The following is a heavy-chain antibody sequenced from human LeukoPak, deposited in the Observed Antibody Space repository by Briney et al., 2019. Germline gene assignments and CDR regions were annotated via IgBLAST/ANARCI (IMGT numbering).Heavy chain of an antibody. Sequence: SETLSLTCTVSGGSISSSSYYWSWIRQPAGKGLEWIGRIYTSGSTNYNPSLKSRVTISVDTSKNQFSLKLSSVIAADTAVYYCARGEDDYGGKGRFDYWGQGTLVTVSS. CDR2: IYTSGST. J-gene: IGHJ4*02. D-gene: IGHD4-23*01. CDR1: GGSISSSSYY. V-gene: IGHV4-61*02. CDR3: ARGEDDYGGKGRFDY.